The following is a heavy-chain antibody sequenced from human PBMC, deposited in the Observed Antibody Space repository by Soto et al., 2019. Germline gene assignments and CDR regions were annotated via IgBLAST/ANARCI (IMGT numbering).Heavy chain of an antibody. Sequence: SETLSLTCAVYGGSFSGYYWSWIRQPPGKGLEWIGEINHSGSTNYNPSLKSRVTISVDTSKNQFSLKLSSVTAADTAVYYCASVTFGGIVLAHWGQGALVT. D-gene: IGHD3-16*01. J-gene: IGHJ4*02. CDR3: ASVTFGGIVLAH. CDR2: INHSGST. CDR1: GGSFSGYY. V-gene: IGHV4-34*01.